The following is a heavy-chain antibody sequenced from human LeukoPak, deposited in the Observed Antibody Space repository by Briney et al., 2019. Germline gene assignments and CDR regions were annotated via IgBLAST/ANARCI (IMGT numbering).Heavy chain of an antibody. CDR3: ARAPNLFYYYMDV. J-gene: IGHJ6*03. CDR2: IYYSGST. Sequence: SETLSLTCTVSGGSISSYYWSWIRQPPGKGLEWIGYIYYSGSTNYNPSLKSRVTISVDTSKNQFSLKLSSVTAADTAVYYCARAPNLFYYYMDVWGRGTTVTVSS. CDR1: GGSISSYY. V-gene: IGHV4-59*01.